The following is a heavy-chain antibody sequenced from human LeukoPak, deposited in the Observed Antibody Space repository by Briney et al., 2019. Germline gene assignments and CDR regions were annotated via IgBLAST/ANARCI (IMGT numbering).Heavy chain of an antibody. V-gene: IGHV1-18*01. CDR2: ISGYNDDT. J-gene: IGHJ3*02. CDR1: GYIYTTYG. CDR3: ARDHGFSGGSYFDTFDI. D-gene: IGHD1-26*01. Sequence: ASVKVSFKSSGYIYTTYGISCWRQAPGQRLEWMGWISGYNDDTNYAQKLQGRVTMTTDTSTSTAYMELRSLTSDDTAVYYCARDHGFSGGSYFDTFDIWGRGTMVTVSS.